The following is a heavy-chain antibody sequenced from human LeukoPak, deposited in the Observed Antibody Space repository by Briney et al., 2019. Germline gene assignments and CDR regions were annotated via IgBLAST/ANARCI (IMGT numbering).Heavy chain of an antibody. Sequence: GGARRLSGAASAFTFRGYEMNWVRKAPGKGREWLSYISANSNTIYYADSVKGRFTISRDNAKNSLYLQMNSLRAEDTAVYYCARSDYWGRGTLVTVSS. CDR3: ARSDY. J-gene: IGHJ4*02. CDR2: ISANSNTI. V-gene: IGHV3-48*03. CDR1: AFTFRGYE.